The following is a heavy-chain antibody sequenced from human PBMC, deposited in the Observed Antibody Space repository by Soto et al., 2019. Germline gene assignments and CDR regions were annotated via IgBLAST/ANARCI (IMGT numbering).Heavy chain of an antibody. V-gene: IGHV3-30*18. CDR1: GFTFSSYG. CDR2: ISYDGSNK. CDR3: AKTRQREYSGYEGDLGNY. J-gene: IGHJ4*02. D-gene: IGHD5-12*01. Sequence: QVQLVESGGGVVQPGRSLRLSCAASGFTFSSYGMQWVRQAPGKGLEWVAVISYDGSNKYYADSVKGRFTISRDNSKNTLYLQMNSLRAEDTAVYYCAKTRQREYSGYEGDLGNYWGQGTLVTVSS.